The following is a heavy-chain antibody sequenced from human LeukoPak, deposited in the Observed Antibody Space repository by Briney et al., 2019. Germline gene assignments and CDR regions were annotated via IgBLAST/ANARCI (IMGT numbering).Heavy chain of an antibody. CDR1: GGSISSYY. CDR3: ARGAVAYYYFDN. V-gene: IGHV4-59*01. Sequence: SETLSLTCTVSGGSISSYYWSWIRQPPGKGLEWIGYMYYSGSTNYNPSLKSRVTISVDTSRNQFSLKLSSVTAADTAVYYCARGAVAYYYFDNWGQGTLVTVSS. J-gene: IGHJ4*02. D-gene: IGHD6-19*01. CDR2: MYYSGST.